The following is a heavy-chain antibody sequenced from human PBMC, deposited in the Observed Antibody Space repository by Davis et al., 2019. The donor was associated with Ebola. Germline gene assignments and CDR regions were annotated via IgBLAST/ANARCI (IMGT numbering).Heavy chain of an antibody. V-gene: IGHV1-2*04. Sequence: AASVKVSCKASGYTFTGYYMHWVRQAPGQGLEWMGWINPNSGGTNYAQKFQGWVTMTRDTSISTAYMELSRLRSDDTAVYYCARSPTYYDFWSGTQSNYYYYYGMDVWGQGTTVTVSS. CDR1: GYTFTGYY. CDR2: INPNSGGT. CDR3: ARSPTYYDFWSGTQSNYYYYYGMDV. D-gene: IGHD3-3*01. J-gene: IGHJ6*02.